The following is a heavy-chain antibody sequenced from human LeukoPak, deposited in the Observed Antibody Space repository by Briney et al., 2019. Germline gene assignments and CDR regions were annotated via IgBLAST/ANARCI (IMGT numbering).Heavy chain of an antibody. J-gene: IGHJ4*02. CDR2: ISSSSSYI. CDR1: GFTFSSYS. V-gene: IGHV3-21*01. D-gene: IGHD3-10*01. CDR3: ARDCWDYGSGSYCGVDY. Sequence: PGGSLRPSCAASGFTFSSYSMNWVRQAPGKGLEWVSSISSSSSYIYYADSVKGRFTISRDNAKNSLYLQMNSLRAEDTAVYYCARDCWDYGSGSYCGVDYWGQGTLVTVSS.